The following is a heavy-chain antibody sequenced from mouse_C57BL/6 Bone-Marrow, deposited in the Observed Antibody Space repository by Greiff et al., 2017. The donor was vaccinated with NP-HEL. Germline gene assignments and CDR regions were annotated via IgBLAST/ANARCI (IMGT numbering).Heavy chain of an antibody. D-gene: IGHD2-1*01. J-gene: IGHJ3*01. Sequence: EVMLVESEGGLVQPGSSMKLSCTASGFTFSDYYMAWVRQVPEKGLEWVANINYDGSSTYYLDSLKSRFIISRDNAKNILYLQMSSLKSEDTATYYCARAHYGNYAWFAYWGQGTLVTVSA. V-gene: IGHV5-16*01. CDR2: INYDGSST. CDR3: ARAHYGNYAWFAY. CDR1: GFTFSDYY.